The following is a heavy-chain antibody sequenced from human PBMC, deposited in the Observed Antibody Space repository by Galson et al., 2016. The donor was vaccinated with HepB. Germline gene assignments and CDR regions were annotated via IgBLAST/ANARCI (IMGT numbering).Heavy chain of an antibody. CDR1: GFTFYDYS. V-gene: IGHV3-64*01. Sequence: SLRLSCAGSGFTFYDYSIHWVRQAPGKGLDYVSVISSNGGSTYYANSVRGRFTISRDNSKNTVYLQMDILRTEDMGVYYCARPLNSGHDFLGYWGQGTLVTVSS. J-gene: IGHJ4*02. CDR3: ARPLNSGHDFLGY. CDR2: ISSNGGST. D-gene: IGHD5-12*01.